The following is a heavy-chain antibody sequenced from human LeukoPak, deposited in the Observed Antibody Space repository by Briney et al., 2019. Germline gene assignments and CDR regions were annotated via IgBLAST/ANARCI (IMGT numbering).Heavy chain of an antibody. J-gene: IGHJ3*02. Sequence: SETLSLTCTVSGGSISSYYWSWIRQPPGKGLEWIGYIYCSGSTNYNPSLKSRVTISVDTSKNQFSLKLSSVTAADTAVYYCARLQRITMIVVVTEAFDIWGQGTMVTVSS. CDR2: IYCSGST. D-gene: IGHD3-22*01. CDR1: GGSISSYY. V-gene: IGHV4-59*01. CDR3: ARLQRITMIVVVTEAFDI.